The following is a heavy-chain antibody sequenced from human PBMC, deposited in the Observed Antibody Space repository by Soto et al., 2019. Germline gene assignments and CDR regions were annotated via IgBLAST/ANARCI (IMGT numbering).Heavy chain of an antibody. Sequence: SETLSLTCAVYGGSFSGYYWSWIRQPPGKGLEWIGEINHSGSTNYNPSLKSRVTISVDTSKNQFSLKLSSVTAADTAVYYCARASSYYYYGMDVWGQGTTVTVSS. CDR3: ARASSYYYYGMDV. V-gene: IGHV4-34*01. CDR1: GGSFSGYY. CDR2: INHSGST. D-gene: IGHD2-2*01. J-gene: IGHJ6*02.